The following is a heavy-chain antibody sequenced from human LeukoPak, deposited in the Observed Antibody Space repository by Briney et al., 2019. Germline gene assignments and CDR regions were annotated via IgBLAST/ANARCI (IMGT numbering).Heavy chain of an antibody. Sequence: SETLSLTCTVSGGSLSSYYWSWIRQPPGKGLEWIGYIYYSGSTNYNPSLKSRVTISVDTSKNQFSLKLSSVTAADTAVYYCARETTVTYYFDYWGQGTLVTVSS. CDR3: ARETTVTYYFDY. V-gene: IGHV4-59*01. D-gene: IGHD4-17*01. CDR1: GGSLSSYY. CDR2: IYYSGST. J-gene: IGHJ4*02.